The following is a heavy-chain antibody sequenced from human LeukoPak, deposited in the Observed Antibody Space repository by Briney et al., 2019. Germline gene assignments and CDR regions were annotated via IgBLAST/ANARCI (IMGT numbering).Heavy chain of an antibody. CDR2: INHSGST. J-gene: IGHJ4*02. D-gene: IGHD2-2*01. CDR3: ARGEYQLPQGN. CDR1: GGSFSGYY. Sequence: SETLSLTCAVYGGSFSGYYWSWIRQPPGKGLEWIGEINHSGSTNYNPSLKSRVTISVDTSKNQFSLKLSSVTAADTAVYYCARGEYQLPQGNWGQGTLVTVSS. V-gene: IGHV4-34*01.